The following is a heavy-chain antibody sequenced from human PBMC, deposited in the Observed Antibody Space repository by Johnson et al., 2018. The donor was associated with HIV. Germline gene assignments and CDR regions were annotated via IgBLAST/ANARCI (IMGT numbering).Heavy chain of an antibody. CDR1: GFSFSTYE. D-gene: IGHD2-2*01. J-gene: IGHJ3*02. V-gene: IGHV3-48*03. CDR3: ARDRCSSTSCIDAFDI. CDR2: ISSSGTTI. Sequence: EVQLVESGGGLVQPGGSLRLSCVASGFSFSTYEMNWVRQVPGKGLEWLSYISSSGTTIYYADSVKGRLTISRDNAKNTLYLQMNSQRAEDTAVYYCARDRCSSTSCIDAFDIWGQGTMVTVSS.